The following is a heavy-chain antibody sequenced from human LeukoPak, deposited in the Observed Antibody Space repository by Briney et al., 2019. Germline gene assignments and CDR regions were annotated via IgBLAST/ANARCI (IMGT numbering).Heavy chain of an antibody. J-gene: IGHJ3*02. D-gene: IGHD2-15*01. CDR3: ARDYCSGGRCYRNDAFDI. CDR1: GFTFSSYS. Sequence: GGSLRLSCAASGFTFSSYSMNWVRQAPGKGLEWVSSISSSSSYIYYADSVKGRFTISRDNAQNSLYLQINSMRAEDTAVYYCARDYCSGGRCYRNDAFDIWGQGTMVTVSS. CDR2: ISSSSSYI. V-gene: IGHV3-21*01.